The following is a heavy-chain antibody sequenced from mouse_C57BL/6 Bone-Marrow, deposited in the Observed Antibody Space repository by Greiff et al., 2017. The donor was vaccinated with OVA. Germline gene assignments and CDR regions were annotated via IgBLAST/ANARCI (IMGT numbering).Heavy chain of an antibody. D-gene: IGHD2-1*01. CDR2: IYPGSGST. CDR3: AKVYFYYYAMDY. J-gene: IGHJ4*01. V-gene: IGHV1-55*01. Sequence: QVQLQQPGAELVKPGASVKMSCKASGYTFTSYWITWAKQRPGQGLEWIGDIYPGSGSTNYNEKFKSKATLTVDTSSSTAYMQLSSLTSEDSAVYYCAKVYFYYYAMDYWGQGTSVTVSS. CDR1: GYTFTSYW.